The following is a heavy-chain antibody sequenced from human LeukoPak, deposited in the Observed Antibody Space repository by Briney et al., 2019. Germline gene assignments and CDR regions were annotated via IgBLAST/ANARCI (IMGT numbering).Heavy chain of an antibody. CDR2: IKQDGSEK. CDR3: ARDQIWFGDGGWFDP. V-gene: IGHV3-7*03. D-gene: IGHD3-10*01. Sequence: GGSLRLSCAASGFTFSSYWMSWVHQAPGKGLEWVANIKQDGSEKYYVDSVKGRFTISRDNAKNSLYLQMNSLRAEDTAVYYCARDQIWFGDGGWFDPWGQGTLVTVSS. CDR1: GFTFSSYW. J-gene: IGHJ5*02.